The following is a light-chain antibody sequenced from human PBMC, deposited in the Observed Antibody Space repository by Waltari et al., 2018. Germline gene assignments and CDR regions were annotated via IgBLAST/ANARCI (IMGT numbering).Light chain of an antibody. CDR1: ISDVGTYNL. CDR2: EDN. V-gene: IGLV2-23*02. CDR3: CTYVGRTTFHVT. J-gene: IGLJ2*01. Sequence: QSALTQPASVSGSPGQSITISCTGTISDVGTYNLVSWYQPHPGKAPKLIIYEDNKRPSGVSDRLSGSKSGNTASLTISGLQAEDEADYYCCTYVGRTTFHVTFGGGTKLTVL.